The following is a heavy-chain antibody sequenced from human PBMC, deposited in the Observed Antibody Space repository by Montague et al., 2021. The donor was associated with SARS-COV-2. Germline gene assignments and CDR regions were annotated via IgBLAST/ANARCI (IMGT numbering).Heavy chain of an antibody. CDR1: GFTFGSHW. Sequence: SLRLSCAASGFTFGSHWMTWVRQAPGKGLEWVAHIKQDGSESYYVDSVKGRFTISRDNTKNSLYLQMDSLRAEDTAVYFCASRPPNSICYGVFDYWGQGTLVTVSS. CDR2: IKQDGSES. D-gene: IGHD2/OR15-2a*01. J-gene: IGHJ4*02. V-gene: IGHV3-7*01. CDR3: ASRPPNSICYGVFDY.